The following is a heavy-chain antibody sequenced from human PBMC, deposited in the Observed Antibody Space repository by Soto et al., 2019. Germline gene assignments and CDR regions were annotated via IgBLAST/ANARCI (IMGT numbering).Heavy chain of an antibody. D-gene: IGHD4-17*01. CDR3: TTVTTVDYYFDY. Sequence: AGSLRPSCAASGITFSARYMDSFCQAPGKGLEWVGRIRKKTNRYTTEYAASVKGSFIISRDDSTNSLYLQMSSLKTDETAVYYCTTVTTVDYYFDYWGQGTLVTVSS. CDR2: IRKKTNRYTT. J-gene: IGHJ4*02. CDR1: GITFSARY. V-gene: IGHV3-72*01.